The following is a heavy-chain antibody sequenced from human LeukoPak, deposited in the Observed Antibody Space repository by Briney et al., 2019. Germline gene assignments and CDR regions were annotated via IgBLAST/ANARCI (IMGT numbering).Heavy chain of an antibody. CDR1: GFTFSSYW. J-gene: IGHJ4*02. CDR2: IFSST. D-gene: IGHD4/OR15-4a*01. V-gene: IGHV3-53*01. CDR3: ARRAGAYSHPYDY. Sequence: GGSLRLSCAASGFTFSSYWMSWVRQAPGKGLEWVSFIFSSTHYSDSVKGRFTISRDNSKNILYLQMNSLRAEDTAVYYCARRAGAYSHPYDYWGQGTLVTVSS.